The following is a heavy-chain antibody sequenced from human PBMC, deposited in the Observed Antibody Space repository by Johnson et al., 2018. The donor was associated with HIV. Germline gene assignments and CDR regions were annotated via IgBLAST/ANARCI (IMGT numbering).Heavy chain of an antibody. Sequence: VQLVESGGGLATTGGSLKLYCAASGFSFDDYGMSWVRQPPGKGLEWVSGIDWNGGSTSYADSVRGRFTISRDNAKNSLYLQMNSLRAEDTAVYYCAKEAYGGNSPHAFDIWGQGTMVTVSS. D-gene: IGHD4-23*01. V-gene: IGHV3-20*04. CDR2: IDWNGGST. CDR1: GFSFDDYG. J-gene: IGHJ3*02. CDR3: AKEAYGGNSPHAFDI.